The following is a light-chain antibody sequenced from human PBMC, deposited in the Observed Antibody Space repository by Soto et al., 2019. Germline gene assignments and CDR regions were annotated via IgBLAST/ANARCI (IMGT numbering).Light chain of an antibody. CDR1: QGISSS. CDR3: QQLNTYPHT. V-gene: IGKV1-9*01. J-gene: IGKJ2*01. CDR2: AAS. Sequence: IQLTQSPSFLSASVGDRVTITCRASQGISSSLAWFQQKPGKAPKLLIYAASTLQSRVPSRFSGSGSGTDFTLTISSLQPEDFATYYCQQLNTYPHTFGQGTKLEIK.